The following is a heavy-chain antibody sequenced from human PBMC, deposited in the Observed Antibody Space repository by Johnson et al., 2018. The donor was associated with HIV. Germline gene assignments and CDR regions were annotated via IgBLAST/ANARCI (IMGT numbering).Heavy chain of an antibody. Sequence: QEQLVESGGGVVQPGRSLRLSCAASGFTFSSYTMHWVRQAPGKGLEWLAVISYDGLNKYYADSVKGRFTISRDNSKTTLYLQLNSLRADDTAVYYCGRKREETIAALGDAFDIWGQGTMVTVSS. J-gene: IGHJ3*02. CDR2: ISYDGLNK. V-gene: IGHV3-30*04. CDR3: GRKREETIAALGDAFDI. CDR1: GFTFSSYT. D-gene: IGHD6-6*01.